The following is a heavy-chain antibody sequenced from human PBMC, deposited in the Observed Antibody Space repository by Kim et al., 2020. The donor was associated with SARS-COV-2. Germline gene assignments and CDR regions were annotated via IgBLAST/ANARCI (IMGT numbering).Heavy chain of an antibody. CDR3: AREGDWNFAIDD. D-gene: IGHD1-7*01. V-gene: IGHV3-33*01. Sequence: GGSLRLSCAASGFSFSRFGMHWVRQAPGKGLEWVAVIWYDGSKKYYVDSVKGRFTISRDNSNNTVYLQMNGLRAEDTGVYYCAREGDWNFAIDDWGQGTLVSVSS. J-gene: IGHJ4*02. CDR1: GFSFSRFG. CDR2: IWYDGSKK.